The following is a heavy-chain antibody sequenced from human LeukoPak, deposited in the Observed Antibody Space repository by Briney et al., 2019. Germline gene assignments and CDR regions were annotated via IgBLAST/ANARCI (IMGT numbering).Heavy chain of an antibody. CDR1: GYTFTSYY. Sequence: GASVKVSCKASGYTFTSYYMHWVRQAPGQGLEWMGIINPNDGSTNYAQKFQGRVTMTRDTSTDTVYMELSSLRSEDTAVYYCARKARKTHERRYIDYWGQGNPGTVSP. CDR3: ARKARKTHERRYIDY. CDR2: INPNDGST. J-gene: IGHJ4*02. V-gene: IGHV1-46*01.